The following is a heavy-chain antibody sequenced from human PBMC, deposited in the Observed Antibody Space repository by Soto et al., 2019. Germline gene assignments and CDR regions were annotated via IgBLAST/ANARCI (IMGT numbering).Heavy chain of an antibody. Sequence: QVQLQESGPGLVKPSETLSLTCAVSGDSISSPNWWTWYRQPPEKGLELIGEMFASGASNYNPSLDGRVTISLDMSQNHFSLKLTSFTAADTAIYYCAREGFDHRPDYWGQGIPVTVSS. CDR1: GDSISSPNW. CDR3: AREGFDHRPDY. CDR2: MFASGAS. J-gene: IGHJ4*02. V-gene: IGHV4-4*02.